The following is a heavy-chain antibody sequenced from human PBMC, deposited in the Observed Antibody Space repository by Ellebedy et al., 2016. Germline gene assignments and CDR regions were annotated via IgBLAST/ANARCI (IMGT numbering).Heavy chain of an antibody. CDR3: TRDDPGCLDCFPGMI. CDR2: IRGKAFDGTT. V-gene: IGHV3-49*03. D-gene: IGHD2-21*02. CDR1: GFSFGDYA. J-gene: IGHJ3*02. Sequence: GESLKISXAGSGFSFGDYALTWFRQAPGKGLECIGFIRGKAFDGTTEYAASFKDRFTISRDDSKGVAYLEISTLKTEDTAVYYCTRDDPGCLDCFPGMIWGQGTVVTVSS.